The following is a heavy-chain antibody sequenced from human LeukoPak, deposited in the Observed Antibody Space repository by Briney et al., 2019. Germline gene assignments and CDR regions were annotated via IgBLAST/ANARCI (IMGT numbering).Heavy chain of an antibody. D-gene: IGHD4-17*01. CDR1: GGSFSGYY. V-gene: IGHV4-34*01. CDR3: ARGPAATGSEAYGDYPRHFDY. Sequence: PSETLSLTCAVYGGSFSGYYWSWIRQPPGKGLEWIGEISHSGSTNYNPSLKSRVTISVDTSKNQFSLKLSSVTAADTAVYYCARGPAATGSEAYGDYPRHFDYWGQGTLVTVSS. J-gene: IGHJ4*02. CDR2: ISHSGST.